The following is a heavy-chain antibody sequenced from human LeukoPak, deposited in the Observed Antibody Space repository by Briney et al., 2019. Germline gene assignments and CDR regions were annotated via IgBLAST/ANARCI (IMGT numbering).Heavy chain of an antibody. CDR1: GGSISSYY. Sequence: SETLSLTCTVSGGSISSYYWSWIRQPPGKGLEWIGYIYYSGSTNHNPSLKSRVTISVDTSKNQFSLKLSSVTAADTAVYYCARRRDRDYYGMDVWGQGTTVTVSS. J-gene: IGHJ6*02. CDR3: ARRRDRDYYGMDV. V-gene: IGHV4-59*08. CDR2: IYYSGST. D-gene: IGHD1-14*01.